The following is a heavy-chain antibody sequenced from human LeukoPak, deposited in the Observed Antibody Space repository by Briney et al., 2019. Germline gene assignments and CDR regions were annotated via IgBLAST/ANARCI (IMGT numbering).Heavy chain of an antibody. CDR3: ARDPKYGDLDY. Sequence: GGSLRLSCAASGFTFSSYGMHWVRQAPGKGLEWVAVIWYDGSNKYYADSVKGRFTISRDNAKNTLYLQMNSLRVDDTAVYYCARDPKYGDLDYWGLGTLVTVSS. D-gene: IGHD4-17*01. V-gene: IGHV3-33*01. CDR1: GFTFSSYG. CDR2: IWYDGSNK. J-gene: IGHJ4*02.